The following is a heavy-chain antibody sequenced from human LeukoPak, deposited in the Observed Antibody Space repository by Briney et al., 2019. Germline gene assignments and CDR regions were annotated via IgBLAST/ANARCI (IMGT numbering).Heavy chain of an antibody. CDR2: IWYDGTNK. CDR3: ARDGGGRSFDY. V-gene: IGHV3-33*01. J-gene: IGHJ4*02. CDR1: GFTFSSFG. D-gene: IGHD3-3*01. Sequence: GRSLRLSCAASGFTFSSFGMHWVRQAPGKGLEWVAVIWYDGTNKYCADSVKGRFTISRDNSKNTLYLQMNSLRAEDTAVYYCARDGGGRSFDYWGQGTLVTVSS.